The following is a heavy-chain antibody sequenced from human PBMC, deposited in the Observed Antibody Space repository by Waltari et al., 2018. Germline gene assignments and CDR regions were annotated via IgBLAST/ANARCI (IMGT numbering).Heavy chain of an antibody. V-gene: IGHV4-4*02. D-gene: IGHD2-15*01. CDR2: VHGSGRT. Sequence: QLQLQESCPGLVKPSGTLSLSCAVSGDSVSSAYLWNWVRQSPQKGLEWIGQVHGSGRTNYNPSFASRVTVSLDTSKNLFSLKVTSATAADTAVYYCARDRGRGLYLDTWGPGTLVTVSP. J-gene: IGHJ5*02. CDR1: GDSVSSAYL. CDR3: ARDRGRGLYLDT.